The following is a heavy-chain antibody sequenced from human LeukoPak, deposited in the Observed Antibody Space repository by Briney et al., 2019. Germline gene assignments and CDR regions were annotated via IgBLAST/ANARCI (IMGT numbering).Heavy chain of an antibody. CDR1: GGSVSSSSYY. D-gene: IGHD6-25*01. CDR3: ARRGSSGRSFDY. J-gene: IGHJ4*02. Sequence: SETLSLTCTVSGGSVSSSSYYWGWIRQPPGRGLEWVGCIYNSGSTYYDPSLKSRVTISVDTSKNQVSLKVNSVTAADTAVYYCARRGSSGRSFDYWGQGTLVIVSS. CDR2: IYNSGST. V-gene: IGHV4-39*01.